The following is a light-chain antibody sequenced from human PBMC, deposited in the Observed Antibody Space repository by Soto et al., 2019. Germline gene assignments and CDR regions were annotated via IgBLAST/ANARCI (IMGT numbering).Light chain of an antibody. J-gene: IGKJ1*01. Sequence: DIQMTQPPSSLSASVGDRVTITCRASQSISSYLNWYQQKPGKAPKLLIYAASSLQSGVPSRFSGSGSGTDFTLTISSLQPEDFATYYCQQSYSTPETFGQGTKVDI. CDR1: QSISSY. V-gene: IGKV1-39*01. CDR3: QQSYSTPET. CDR2: AAS.